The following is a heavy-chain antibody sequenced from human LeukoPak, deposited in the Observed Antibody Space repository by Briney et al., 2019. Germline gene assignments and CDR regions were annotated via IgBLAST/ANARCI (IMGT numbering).Heavy chain of an antibody. Sequence: SETLSLTCTVSGGSISTYYWSWIRKPPGRGLEYIGFIYYSGSTKYNPSLKSRVTISVDTSKNQFYLKLNSVTAADTAVYYCARRSESGYSFDNWGQGTLVTVSS. CDR2: IYYSGST. CDR1: GGSISTYY. CDR3: ARRSESGYSFDN. V-gene: IGHV4-59*01. D-gene: IGHD5-12*01. J-gene: IGHJ4*02.